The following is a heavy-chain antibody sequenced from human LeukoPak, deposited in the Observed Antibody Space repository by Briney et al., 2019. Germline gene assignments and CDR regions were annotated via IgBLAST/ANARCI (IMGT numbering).Heavy chain of an antibody. CDR3: ARGLRGGDY. J-gene: IGHJ4*02. Sequence: PSETLSLTCAVYGGSFSVYYWSWVRQPPGKGLEWIGEINHSGSTNYNPSLKSRVTISVDTSKNQFSLKLSSVTAADTAAYYCARGLRGGDYWGQGTLVTVSS. D-gene: IGHD3-16*01. CDR2: INHSGST. CDR1: GGSFSVYY. V-gene: IGHV4-34*01.